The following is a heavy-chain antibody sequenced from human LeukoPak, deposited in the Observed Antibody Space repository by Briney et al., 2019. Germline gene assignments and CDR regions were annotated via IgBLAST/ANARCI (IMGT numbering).Heavy chain of an antibody. CDR1: GCSISSSSYY. CDR2: IYYSGST. Sequence: PSETLSLTCTVSGCSISSSSYYWGWLRQPPGKGLEWIGSIYYSGSTYYNPSLKSRVTISVDTSKNQFSLKLSSVTAADTAVYYCARYRRDGYNLGYWGQGTLVTVSS. J-gene: IGHJ4*02. CDR3: ARYRRDGYNLGY. V-gene: IGHV4-39*01. D-gene: IGHD5-24*01.